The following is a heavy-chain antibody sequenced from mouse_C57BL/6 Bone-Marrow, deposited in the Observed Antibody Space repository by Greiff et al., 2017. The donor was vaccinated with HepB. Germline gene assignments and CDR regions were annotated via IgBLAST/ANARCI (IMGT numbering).Heavy chain of an antibody. CDR2: ISYDGSN. Sequence: EVHLVESGPGLVKPSQSLSLTCSVTGYSITSGYYWNWIRQFPGNKLEWMGYISYDGSNNYNPSLKNRISITRDTSKNQFFLKLNSVTTEDTATYYCARGTTVNYFDYWGQGTTLTVSS. D-gene: IGHD1-1*01. V-gene: IGHV3-6*01. CDR3: ARGTTVNYFDY. CDR1: GYSITSGYY. J-gene: IGHJ2*01.